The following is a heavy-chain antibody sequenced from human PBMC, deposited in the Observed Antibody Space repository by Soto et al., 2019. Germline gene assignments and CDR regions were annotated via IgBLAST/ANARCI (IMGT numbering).Heavy chain of an antibody. Sequence: SETLSLTCTVSGGSISSYYWSWIRQPPGKGLEWIGYIYYSGITNYNPSLKSRVTISVDTSRNQFSLKLSSVTAADTAVYYCARAVFGVVIRSPRFDPWGQGTLVTV. CDR2: IYYSGIT. CDR1: GGSISSYY. CDR3: ARAVFGVVIRSPRFDP. J-gene: IGHJ5*02. V-gene: IGHV4-59*01. D-gene: IGHD3-3*01.